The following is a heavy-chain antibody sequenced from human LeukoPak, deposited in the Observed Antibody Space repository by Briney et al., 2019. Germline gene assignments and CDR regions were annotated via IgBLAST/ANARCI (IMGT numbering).Heavy chain of an antibody. V-gene: IGHV3-74*01. J-gene: IGHJ5*02. CDR3: ARVRGESPRWFDP. Sequence: HAGGSLRLSCAASGFSFSSYAMSWVRQAPGKGLVWVSRINSDGSSTNYADSVKGRFTISRDNAKNTVYLQMNSLRVEDTAVYYCARVRGESPRWFDPWGQGTLVTVSS. CDR1: GFSFSSYA. D-gene: IGHD3-10*01. CDR2: INSDGSST.